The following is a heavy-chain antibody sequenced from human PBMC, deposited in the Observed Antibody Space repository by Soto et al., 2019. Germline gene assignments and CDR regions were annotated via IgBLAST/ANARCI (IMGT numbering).Heavy chain of an antibody. Sequence: SETLSLTCTVSGGSISSYYWSWIRQPPGKGLEWIGYIYYSGSTNYNPSLKSRVTISVDTSKNQFSLKLSSVTAADTAVYYCARVRYDILTGLYYFDYWGQGTLVTVSS. V-gene: IGHV4-59*01. J-gene: IGHJ4*02. D-gene: IGHD3-9*01. CDR2: IYYSGST. CDR3: ARVRYDILTGLYYFDY. CDR1: GGSISSYY.